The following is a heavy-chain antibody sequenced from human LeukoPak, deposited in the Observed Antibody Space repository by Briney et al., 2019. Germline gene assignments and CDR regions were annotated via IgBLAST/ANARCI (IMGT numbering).Heavy chain of an antibody. D-gene: IGHD3-22*01. CDR3: ARGPPYYYDSSGRGFDY. J-gene: IGHJ4*02. Sequence: ASVKVSCRASGYTFIAYYMHWVRQATGQGLEWMGWMNPNSGDTGYAQKFQGRVTMTRNTSIRTAYMELSSLRSEDTAVYYCARGPPYYYDSSGRGFDYWGQGTLVTVSS. CDR1: GYTFIAYY. CDR2: MNPNSGDT. V-gene: IGHV1-8*02.